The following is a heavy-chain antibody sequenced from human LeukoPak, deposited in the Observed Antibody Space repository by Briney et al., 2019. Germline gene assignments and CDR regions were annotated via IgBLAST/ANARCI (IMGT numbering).Heavy chain of an antibody. J-gene: IGHJ4*02. Sequence: SQTLSLTCAISGDFVSSSNAAWNWVRPSPSRGPEWLGRTYLRSRWYHDFAESVKSRISINADTSKNQFSLQLNSVTPEDTAVYYCARDGGPTGVLNFDYWGQGTLVTVSS. D-gene: IGHD3-3*01. CDR3: ARDGGPTGVLNFDY. CDR2: TYLRSRWYH. V-gene: IGHV6-1*01. CDR1: GDFVSSSNAA.